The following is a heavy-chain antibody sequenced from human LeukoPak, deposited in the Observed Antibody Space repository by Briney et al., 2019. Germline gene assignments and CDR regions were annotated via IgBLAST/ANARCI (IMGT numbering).Heavy chain of an antibody. CDR1: GESFSGYY. CDR3: ARPPYCSSTSCYRAFDV. J-gene: IGHJ3*01. D-gene: IGHD2-2*01. CDR2: VNHSGST. V-gene: IGHV4-34*01. Sequence: PSDTLSLTCAVYGESFSGYYWTWIRQPPGKGLEWIGEVNHSGSTNYNPSLKSRVTILIDTSKNQFSLKLSSVTAADTAVYYCARPPYCSSTSCYRAFDVWSQGTMVTVSS.